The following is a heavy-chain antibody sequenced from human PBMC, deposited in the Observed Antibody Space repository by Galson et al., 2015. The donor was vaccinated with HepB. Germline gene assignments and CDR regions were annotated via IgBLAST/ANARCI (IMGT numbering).Heavy chain of an antibody. V-gene: IGHV1-8*02. CDR1: GYTFSSYD. D-gene: IGHD2-2*01. Sequence: SVKVSCKASGYTFSSYDINWVRQATGQGLEWVGFINPDGGNTCYAEKLQGRVTMTRNTSISTAYMELNSLRAEDTAVYYCAKGPARDLEYQLLYNWFDPWGQGTLVTVSS. CDR2: INPDGGNT. J-gene: IGHJ5*02. CDR3: AKGPARDLEYQLLYNWFDP.